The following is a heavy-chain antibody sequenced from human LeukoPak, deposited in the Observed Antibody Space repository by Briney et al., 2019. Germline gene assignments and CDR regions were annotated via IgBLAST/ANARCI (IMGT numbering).Heavy chain of an antibody. CDR1: GGSFIGYN. J-gene: IGHJ4*02. CDR3: ARRRFGDSALDY. CDR2: IYFSGST. Sequence: SETLSLTCAVYGGSFIGYNWSSIRQRPRRGRERIGIIYFSGSTYCNPSLKSRVTISVDTSKNQFSLKLSSVTAADTAVYYCARRRFGDSALDYWGQGTMVSVSS. D-gene: IGHD3-16*01. V-gene: IGHV4-34*01.